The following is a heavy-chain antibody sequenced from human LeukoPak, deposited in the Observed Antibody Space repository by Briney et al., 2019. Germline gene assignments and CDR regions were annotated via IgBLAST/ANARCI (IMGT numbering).Heavy chain of an antibody. D-gene: IGHD6-19*01. CDR3: ARDRSSGWYVVDY. CDR1: RGSISSYY. CDR2: VYSSGST. J-gene: IGHJ4*02. V-gene: IGHV4-4*07. Sequence: SEILSLTCSVSRGSISSYYWSWIRQPAGKGLVWIGRVYSSGSTNYNPSLKSRATMSIDTSKNQFSLKLSSVTAADTAVYYCARDRSSGWYVVDYWGQGTLVTVSS.